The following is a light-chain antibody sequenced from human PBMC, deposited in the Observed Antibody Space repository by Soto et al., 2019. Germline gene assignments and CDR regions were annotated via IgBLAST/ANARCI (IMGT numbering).Light chain of an antibody. V-gene: IGLV3-21*04. CDR1: NIGSKS. J-gene: IGLJ2*01. Sequence: SSELTQPPSVSVAPGKTARITCGGNNIGSKSVHWYQQKPGQAPVLVIYYDSDRPSGIPERFSGSNSGNTATLTISRVEAGDEADYYCQVWDSSRDHVVFGGGTKVTVL. CDR2: YDS. CDR3: QVWDSSRDHVV.